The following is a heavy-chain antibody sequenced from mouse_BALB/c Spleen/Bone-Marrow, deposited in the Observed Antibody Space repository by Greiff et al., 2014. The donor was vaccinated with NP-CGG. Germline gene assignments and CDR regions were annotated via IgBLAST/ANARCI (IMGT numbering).Heavy chain of an antibody. J-gene: IGHJ2*01. CDR3: ATGYYFDY. CDR2: ITYSANT. Sequence: VQLKESGPSLVKPFQIPSPPCFFTGDPFTGGNWNWFRKFPGNKLEYMGYITYSANTYYNPSLKSRLSITRDTSKNQYYLQLDSVTTEDTATYYCATGYYFDYWGQGTTLTVSS. CDR1: GDPFTGGN. D-gene: IGHD4-1*01. V-gene: IGHV3-8*02.